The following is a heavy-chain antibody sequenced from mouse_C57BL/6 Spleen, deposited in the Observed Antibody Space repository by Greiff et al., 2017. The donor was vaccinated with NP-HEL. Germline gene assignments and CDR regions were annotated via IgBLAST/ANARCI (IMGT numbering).Heavy chain of an antibody. CDR1: GFTFTDYY. CDR3: AAQATGAMDY. CDR2: IRNKANGYTT. J-gene: IGHJ4*01. Sequence: DVKLVESGGGLVQPGGSLSLSCAASGFTFTDYYMSWVRQPPGKALEWLGFIRNKANGYTTEYSASVKGRFTISRDNSQSILYLHMNALRAEDSATYYCAAQATGAMDYWGQGTSVTVSS. D-gene: IGHD3-2*02. V-gene: IGHV7-3*01.